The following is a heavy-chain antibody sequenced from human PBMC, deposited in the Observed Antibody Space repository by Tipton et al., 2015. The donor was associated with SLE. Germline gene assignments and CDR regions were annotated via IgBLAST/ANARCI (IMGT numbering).Heavy chain of an antibody. Sequence: TLSLTCAVYGGSISSYYWSWIRQPPGKGLEWIGYIYYSGSTKCNPSLKSRVTISVDTSKNQFSLKLSSVTAADTAVYYCARGWTTVATTLPYYYYMDVWGKGTTVTVSS. V-gene: IGHV4-59*12. CDR1: GGSISSYY. D-gene: IGHD4-23*01. J-gene: IGHJ6*03. CDR2: IYYSGST. CDR3: ARGWTTVATTLPYYYYMDV.